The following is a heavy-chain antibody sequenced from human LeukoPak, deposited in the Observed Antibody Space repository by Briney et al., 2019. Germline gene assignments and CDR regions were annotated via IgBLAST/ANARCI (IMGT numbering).Heavy chain of an antibody. V-gene: IGHV3-9*01. Sequence: GGSLRLSCAASGFTFDDYAMHWVRQAPGKGLEWVSGISWNSGSIGYADSVKGRFTISRDNAKNSLYLQMNSLRAEDTALYYCARIHSYDSNGAYYLDLWGQGVLVTVSS. J-gene: IGHJ4*02. CDR1: GFTFDDYA. CDR2: ISWNSGSI. CDR3: ARIHSYDSNGAYYLDL. D-gene: IGHD3-22*01.